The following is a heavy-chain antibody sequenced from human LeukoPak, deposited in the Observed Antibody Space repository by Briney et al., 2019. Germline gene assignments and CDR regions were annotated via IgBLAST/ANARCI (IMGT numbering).Heavy chain of an antibody. V-gene: IGHV3-53*01. D-gene: IGHD3-10*01. J-gene: IGHJ3*02. CDR1: GFTVSSNY. CDR3: ARPPMVRGVIITGDDVFDI. CDR2: IYSGGTT. Sequence: GGSLRLSCAASGFTVSSNYMTWVRQAPGQGLEWVSVIYSGGTTYYADSVKGRFTISRDNSKNTLYLQMNSLKAEDTAVYYCARPPMVRGVIITGDDVFDIWGQGTMVTVSS.